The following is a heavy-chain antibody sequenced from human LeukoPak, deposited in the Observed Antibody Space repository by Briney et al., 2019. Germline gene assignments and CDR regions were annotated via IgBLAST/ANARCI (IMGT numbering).Heavy chain of an antibody. CDR1: GGSLSSGGSS. CDR2: IYHSGST. J-gene: IGHJ3*02. Sequence: SQTLSLTCAVSGGSLSSGGSSWSWLRQPPGTGLEWIGYIYHSGSTYYNPSLKSRVTISVDRSKNQFSLKLSSVTAADTAVYYCARGIAAAEDAFDIWGQGTMVTVSS. V-gene: IGHV4-30-2*01. D-gene: IGHD6-13*01. CDR3: ARGIAAAEDAFDI.